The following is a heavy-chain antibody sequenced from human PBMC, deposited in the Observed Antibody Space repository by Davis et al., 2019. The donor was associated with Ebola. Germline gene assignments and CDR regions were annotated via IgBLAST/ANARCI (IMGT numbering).Heavy chain of an antibody. CDR2: FDPEDGET. D-gene: IGHD6-6*01. J-gene: IGHJ6*02. CDR3: ARDGEQLVLHYYYYGMDV. V-gene: IGHV1-24*01. CDR1: GYTLTELS. Sequence: AASVKVSCKVSGYTLTELSMHWVRQAPGKGLEWMGGFDPEDGETIYAQKFQGRVTMTEDTSTDTAYMELSSLRSEDTAVYYCARDGEQLVLHYYYYGMDVWGQGTTVTVSS.